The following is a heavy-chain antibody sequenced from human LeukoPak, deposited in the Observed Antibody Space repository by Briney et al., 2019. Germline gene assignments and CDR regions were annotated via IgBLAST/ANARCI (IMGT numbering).Heavy chain of an antibody. CDR2: IKQDGSEK. CDR1: GFTFSSYA. D-gene: IGHD5-24*01. Sequence: GGSLRLSCAASGFTFSSYAMSWVRQAPGKGLEWVANIKQDGSEKQYVDSVKGRFTISRDNAKNSLYLQMSSLRADDTAVYYCARQTERDAYNRYWGQGTLVTVSS. J-gene: IGHJ4*02. V-gene: IGHV3-7*05. CDR3: ARQTERDAYNRY.